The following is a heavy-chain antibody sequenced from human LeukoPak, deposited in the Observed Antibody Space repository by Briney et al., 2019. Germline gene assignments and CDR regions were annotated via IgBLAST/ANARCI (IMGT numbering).Heavy chain of an antibody. CDR1: GVSISASY. D-gene: IGHD3-22*01. J-gene: IGHJ4*02. CDR2: IYYSGST. CDR3: ATRPARGSGPYYPYFDY. Sequence: SSETLSLTCTVSGVSISASYWSWIRQPPGKGLEWIGYIYYSGSTNYNPSLKSRVTISVDTSKKQFSLKLTSVTAADTAVYYCATRPARGSGPYYPYFDYWGQGTLVTVSS. V-gene: IGHV4-59*01.